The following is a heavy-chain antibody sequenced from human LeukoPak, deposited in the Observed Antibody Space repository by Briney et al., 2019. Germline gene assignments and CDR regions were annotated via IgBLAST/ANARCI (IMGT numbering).Heavy chain of an antibody. CDR3: AREIYYDSSAYDY. CDR2: VYHSGSI. CDR1: GDSLVSGHY. Sequence: SETLSLTCTVSGDSLVSGHYWGWIRQPPGQGLEWVGSVYHSGSIYYNPSLKSRVILSVDTSKNQFSLKLSSLTAADTAIYYCAREIYYDSSAYDYWGQGTLVTVSS. J-gene: IGHJ4*02. V-gene: IGHV4-38-2*02. D-gene: IGHD3-22*01.